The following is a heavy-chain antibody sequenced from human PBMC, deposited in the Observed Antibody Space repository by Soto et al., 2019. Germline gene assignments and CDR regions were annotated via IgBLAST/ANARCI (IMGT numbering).Heavy chain of an antibody. CDR2: IYWSGDE. V-gene: IGHV2-5*01. Sequence: QGTLKESGPTLVKPTQTLTLTCSFSGFSLSTSGVGVGWIRQPPGKALEWLALIYWSGDEHYRPSLKSRLSITKYTAKNLVVLIMTDMDPVDTATYYCARGLATLPVFAFDIWGQGTMVTVSS. J-gene: IGHJ3*02. CDR3: ARGLATLPVFAFDI. CDR1: GFSLSTSGVG. D-gene: IGHD6-6*01.